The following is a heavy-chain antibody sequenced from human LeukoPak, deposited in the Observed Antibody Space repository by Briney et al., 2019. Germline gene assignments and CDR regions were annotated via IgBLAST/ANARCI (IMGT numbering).Heavy chain of an antibody. V-gene: IGHV1-46*01. CDR3: ARATRIAARHTPCYFDY. J-gene: IGHJ4*02. Sequence: ASVKVSCKTSGSTFTSYYMHWVRQAPGQGLEWMGIINPSGGSTSYAQKFQGRVTMTRDTSTSTVYMELSSLRSEDTAVYYCARATRIAARHTPCYFDYWGQGTLVTVSS. D-gene: IGHD6-6*01. CDR1: GSTFTSYY. CDR2: INPSGGST.